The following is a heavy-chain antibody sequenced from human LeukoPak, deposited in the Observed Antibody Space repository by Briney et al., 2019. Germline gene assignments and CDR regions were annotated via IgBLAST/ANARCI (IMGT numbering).Heavy chain of an antibody. D-gene: IGHD2-2*01. J-gene: IGHJ3*02. Sequence: GASVKVSCKASGYTFTSYYMHWVRQAPGQGLEWMGIINPSGGSTSYAQKFQGRVTMTRDTSTSTVYMELSSLRSEDTAVYYCARAGYCSSTSCPRQVDPADAFDIWGQGTMVTVSS. CDR3: ARAGYCSSTSCPRQVDPADAFDI. V-gene: IGHV1-46*01. CDR1: GYTFTSYY. CDR2: INPSGGST.